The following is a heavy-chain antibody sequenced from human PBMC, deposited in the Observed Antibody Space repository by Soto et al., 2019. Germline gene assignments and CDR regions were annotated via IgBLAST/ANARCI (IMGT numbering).Heavy chain of an antibody. V-gene: IGHV1-46*01. CDR1: GYTFTRYY. CDR2: INPSGGST. J-gene: IGHJ4*02. D-gene: IGHD1-1*01. CDR3: ARGTRSPVACPRY. Sequence: GASVKVSCKASGYTFTRYYKHFVRQPPGQGLEWMGIINPSGGSTSYAQKFQGRVTMTRDTSTSTVYMELSSLRSEDTAVYYCARGTRSPVACPRYWGQGTLLTVSS.